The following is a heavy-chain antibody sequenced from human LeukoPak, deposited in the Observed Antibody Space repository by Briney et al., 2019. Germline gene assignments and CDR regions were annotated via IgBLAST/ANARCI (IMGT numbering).Heavy chain of an antibody. V-gene: IGHV3-21*01. CDR3: AKETGYCSSTSCSAFDY. CDR2: ISSSSSYI. Sequence: GGSLRLSCAASGFTFSTYSMNWVRQAPGKGLEWVSSISSSSSYIYYADSVKGRFTISRDNAKNSLYLQMNSLRAEDTAVYYCAKETGYCSSTSCSAFDYWGQGTLVTVSS. J-gene: IGHJ4*02. D-gene: IGHD2-2*01. CDR1: GFTFSTYS.